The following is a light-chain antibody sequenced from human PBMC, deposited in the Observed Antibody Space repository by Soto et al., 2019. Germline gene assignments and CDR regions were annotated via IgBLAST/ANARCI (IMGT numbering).Light chain of an antibody. Sequence: EIVMTQSPATLSVSPGERATLSCRASQSVNIYLAWYQQKPGQAPRLLIFGASYRATGIPARFSGSGSGTEFNLTISRLQSEDFAVYFCQQYDDWLRLTVGGGTKVEIK. J-gene: IGKJ4*01. CDR2: GAS. CDR1: QSVNIY. CDR3: QQYDDWLRLT. V-gene: IGKV3D-15*01.